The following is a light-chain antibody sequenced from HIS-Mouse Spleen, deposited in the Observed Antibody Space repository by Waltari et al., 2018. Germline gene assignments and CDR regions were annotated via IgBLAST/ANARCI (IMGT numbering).Light chain of an antibody. CDR2: QDS. J-gene: IGLJ2*01. CDR1: KLGDKY. CDR3: YSTDSSGNHRV. Sequence: SYELTQPPSVSVSPLQTASITRPGEKLGDKYAFWYQQKPGQPPVLVIYQDSKRPSGIPERFSGSSSGTMATLTISGAQVEDEADYYCYSTDSSGNHRVFGGGTKLTVL. V-gene: IGLV3-10*01.